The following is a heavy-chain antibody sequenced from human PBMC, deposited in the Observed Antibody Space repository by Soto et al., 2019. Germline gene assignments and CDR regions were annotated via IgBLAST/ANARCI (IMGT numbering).Heavy chain of an antibody. J-gene: IGHJ4*02. CDR3: ARSGYSYGPNPLLY. CDR2: IYYSGST. D-gene: IGHD5-18*01. Sequence: QVQLQESGPGLVKPSQTLSLTCTVSGGSISSGGYYWSWIRQHPGKGLEWIGYIYYSGSTYYNPSLKSRVSISVDTSKNQFSLRLSSVTAADTAVYYCARSGYSYGPNPLLYWGQGTLVTVSS. V-gene: IGHV4-31*03. CDR1: GGSISSGGYY.